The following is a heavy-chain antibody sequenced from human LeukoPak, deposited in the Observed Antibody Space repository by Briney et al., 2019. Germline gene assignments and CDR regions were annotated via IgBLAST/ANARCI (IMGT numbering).Heavy chain of an antibody. D-gene: IGHD1-26*01. CDR3: ARNSEEGAFDY. Sequence: GGSLRLSCAASGFIISDNDMSWVRQAPGKGLEWVSIIYSGVSTYYADSVKGRFTSSRDNSKNTLYLQMNSLRAEDTAVYYCARNSEEGAFDYWGQGTLVTVSS. J-gene: IGHJ4*02. V-gene: IGHV3-53*01. CDR1: GFIISDND. CDR2: IYSGVST.